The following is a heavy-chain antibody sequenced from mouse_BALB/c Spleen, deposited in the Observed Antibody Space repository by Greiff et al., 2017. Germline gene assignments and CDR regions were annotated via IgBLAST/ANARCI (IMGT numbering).Heavy chain of an antibody. CDR1: GFSLTSYG. Sequence: QVHVKQSGPGLVQPSQSLSITCTVSGFSLTSYGVHWVRQSPGKGLEWLGVIWSGGSTDYNAAFISRLSISKDNSKSQVFFKMNSLQANDTAIYYCARTGYYDSSPWFAYWGQGTLVTVSA. J-gene: IGHJ3*01. D-gene: IGHD2-4*01. CDR3: ARTGYYDSSPWFAY. CDR2: IWSGGST. V-gene: IGHV2-2*02.